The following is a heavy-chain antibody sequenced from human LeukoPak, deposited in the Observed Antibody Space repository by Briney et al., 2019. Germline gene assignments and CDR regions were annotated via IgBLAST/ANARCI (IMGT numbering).Heavy chain of an antibody. J-gene: IGHJ6*03. D-gene: IGHD3-10*01. CDR1: GGTFSSYA. V-gene: IGHV1-69*05. CDR3: ARAGGSGYYYYYMDV. Sequence: SVKVSCKASGGTFSSYAISWVRQAPGQGLEWMGRIIPIFGTTNYAQKFQGRVTITTDESTSTAYMDLSSLRSEDTAVCYCARAGGSGYYYYYMDVWGKGTTVTVSS. CDR2: IIPIFGTT.